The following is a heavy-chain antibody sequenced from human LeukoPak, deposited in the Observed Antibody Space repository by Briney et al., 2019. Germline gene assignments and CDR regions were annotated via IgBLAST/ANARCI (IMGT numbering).Heavy chain of an antibody. J-gene: IGHJ6*03. Sequence: PSETLSLTCTVSGGSISSGGYYWSWIRLHPGKGLEWIGYIYYSGSTYYNPSLKSRVTISVDTSKNQFSLKLSSVTAADTAVYYCARVVVATESPYYYYMDVWGKGTTVTVSS. CDR3: ARVVVATESPYYYYMDV. CDR1: GGSISSGGYY. V-gene: IGHV4-31*03. D-gene: IGHD5-12*01. CDR2: IYYSGST.